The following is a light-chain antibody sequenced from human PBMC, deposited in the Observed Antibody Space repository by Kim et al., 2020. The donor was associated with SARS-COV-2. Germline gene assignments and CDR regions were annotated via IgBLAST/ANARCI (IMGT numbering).Light chain of an antibody. Sequence: VTPNEKVTITCQASQSIGIGLHWYQQKPDQSPKVLIKYSSQSISGVPSRFSGSGSGTDFTLTINSLEPEDAAVYYCHQTSSLPLTFGGGTKLEI. V-gene: IGKV6D-21*02. J-gene: IGKJ4*01. CDR2: YSS. CDR3: HQTSSLPLT. CDR1: QSIGIG.